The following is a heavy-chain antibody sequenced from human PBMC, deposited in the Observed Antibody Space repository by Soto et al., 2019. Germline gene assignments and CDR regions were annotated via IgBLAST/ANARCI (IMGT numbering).Heavy chain of an antibody. J-gene: IGHJ4*02. CDR3: ARDPPPPGIAAAGPS. CDR1: GFTFSSDW. V-gene: IGHV3-74*01. D-gene: IGHD6-13*01. Sequence: TGGSLRLSCAASGFTFSSDWMHWVRQAPGKGLVWVSRINTDGSGTTYADSVKGRFTISRDNAKNTLYLQMNSLRAEDTAVYYCARDPPPPGIAAAGPSWGQGTLVTVSS. CDR2: INTDGSGT.